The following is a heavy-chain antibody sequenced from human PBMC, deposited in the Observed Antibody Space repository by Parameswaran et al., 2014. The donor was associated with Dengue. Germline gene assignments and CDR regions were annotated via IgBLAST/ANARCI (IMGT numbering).Heavy chain of an antibody. J-gene: IGHJ4*02. CDR2: IRYDGSNK. CDR3: AKEGGEGFDY. Sequence: WIRQPPGKGLEWVAFIRYDGSNKYYADSVKGRFTISRDNSKNTLYLQMNSLRAEDTAVYYCAKEGGEGFDYWGQGTLVTVSS. V-gene: IGHV3-30*02. D-gene: IGHD3-10*01.